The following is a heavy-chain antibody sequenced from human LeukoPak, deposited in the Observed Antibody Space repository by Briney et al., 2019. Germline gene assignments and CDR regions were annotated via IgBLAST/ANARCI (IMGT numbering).Heavy chain of an antibody. CDR3: ARKGHRRITIFGVVRYYFDY. D-gene: IGHD3-3*01. CDR2: MNPNSGNT. V-gene: IGHV1-8*01. Sequence: ASVKVSCKASGYTFTSYDVNWVRQATGQGLEWMGWMNPNSGNTGYAQKSQGRVTMTRNTSISTAYMELSSLRSEDTAVYYCARKGHRRITIFGVVRYYFDYWGQGTLVTVSS. CDR1: GYTFTSYD. J-gene: IGHJ4*02.